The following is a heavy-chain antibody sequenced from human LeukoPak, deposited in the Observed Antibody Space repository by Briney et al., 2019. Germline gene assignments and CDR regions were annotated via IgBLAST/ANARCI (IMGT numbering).Heavy chain of an antibody. Sequence: SQTLSLTCAISGDSFSSNSAAWNWLRQSPSRGLEWLGRTYYNSKWYNDYAVSVKSRITINPDTSENQFSLQLNSVTPEDTAVYYCTRDSGSYSSSYRFDSWGRGTLVTVSS. CDR3: TRDSGSYSSSYRFDS. CDR2: TYYNSKWYN. CDR1: GDSFSSNSAA. J-gene: IGHJ4*02. D-gene: IGHD6-6*01. V-gene: IGHV6-1*01.